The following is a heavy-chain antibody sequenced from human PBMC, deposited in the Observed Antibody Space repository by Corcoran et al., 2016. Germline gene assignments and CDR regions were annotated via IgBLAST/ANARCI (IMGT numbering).Heavy chain of an antibody. CDR2: IKSKTDGGTT. CDR3: TTDSLTWNDAFDY. J-gene: IGHJ4*02. D-gene: IGHD1-1*01. Sequence: EVQLVESGGGLVKPGGSLRLSCAASGFTFSNAWMSWVRQAPGKGLEWVGRIKSKTDGGTTDYAAPVKGRFTISRDDSKNTLYLQMNSLKTEDTAVYYWTTDSLTWNDAFDYWGQGTLVTVSS. V-gene: IGHV3-15*01. CDR1: GFTFSNAW.